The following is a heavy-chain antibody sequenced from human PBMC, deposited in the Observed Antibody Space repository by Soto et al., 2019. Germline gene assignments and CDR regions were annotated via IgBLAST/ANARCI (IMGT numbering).Heavy chain of an antibody. CDR1: GFTFSSYS. D-gene: IGHD2-2*01. J-gene: IGHJ4*02. CDR2: ISSSSTI. CDR3: ARNYLGYCSSTSCLTARFDY. Sequence: GGSLRLSCAASGFTFSSYSMNWVRQAPGKGLEWVSYISSSSTIYYADSVKDRFTISRDNAKNSLYLQMNSLRAEDTAVYYCARNYLGYCSSTSCLTARFDYWGQGTLVTVSS. V-gene: IGHV3-48*01.